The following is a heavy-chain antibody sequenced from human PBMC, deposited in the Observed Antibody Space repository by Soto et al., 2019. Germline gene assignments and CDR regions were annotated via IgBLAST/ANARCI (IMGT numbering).Heavy chain of an antibody. CDR2: ISYDGSNK. Sequence: QVQLVESGGGVVQPGRSLRLSCAASGFTFSSYVMHWVRQAPGKGLEWVAMISYDGSNKNYADSVKGRFTISRDNSKNTLYLQMNSLRAEDTAIYYCARDVMTSVTEDYWGQGTLVSVSS. J-gene: IGHJ4*02. CDR1: GFTFSSYV. V-gene: IGHV3-30-3*01. D-gene: IGHD4-17*01. CDR3: ARDVMTSVTEDY.